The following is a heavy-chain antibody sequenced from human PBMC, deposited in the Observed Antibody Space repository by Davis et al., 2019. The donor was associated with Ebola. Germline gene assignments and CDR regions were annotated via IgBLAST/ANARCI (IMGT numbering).Heavy chain of an antibody. CDR2: INQDGRET. V-gene: IGHV3-7*01. CDR1: GFTFSSYE. Sequence: GGSLRLSCAASGFTFSSYEMNWVRQAPGKGLEWVANINQDGRETYYVDSVKGRFTISRDNAKKSLYLQVNSLRAEDTAVYYCTRGGTVTSLIYSYYGLDVWGQGTTVTVSS. D-gene: IGHD4-17*01. J-gene: IGHJ6*02. CDR3: TRGGTVTSLIYSYYGLDV.